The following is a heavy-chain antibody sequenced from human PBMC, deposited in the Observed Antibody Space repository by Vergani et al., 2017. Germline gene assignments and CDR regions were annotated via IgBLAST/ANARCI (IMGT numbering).Heavy chain of an antibody. J-gene: IGHJ5*02. D-gene: IGHD3-3*01. Sequence: QVQLQQWGAGLLKPSETLSVTCDVYGGPFSGYYWSWIRQPPGKGLEWIGEISHSGRTNYNPSLMSRVTISVDTSQNRFSLNLTSVTAADTAVYYCARGLGIFGVDPTPWGQGTLVTVSS. CDR1: GGPFSGYY. V-gene: IGHV4-34*02. CDR2: ISHSGRT. CDR3: ARGLGIFGVDPTP.